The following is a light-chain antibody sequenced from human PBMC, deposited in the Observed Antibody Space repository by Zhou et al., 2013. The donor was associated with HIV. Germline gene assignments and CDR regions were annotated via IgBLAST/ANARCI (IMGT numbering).Light chain of an antibody. V-gene: IGKV3-15*01. J-gene: IGKJ2*01. CDR2: GAS. CDR3: QQYNTWPYT. CDR1: QSVSSN. Sequence: EIVMTQSPGTLSVSPGERATLSCRASQSVSSNLAWYQQKPGQAPRLLIYGASTRATGIPARFSGSGSGTEFTLTISSLQSEDFAVYYCQQYNTWPYTFGQGTKLE.